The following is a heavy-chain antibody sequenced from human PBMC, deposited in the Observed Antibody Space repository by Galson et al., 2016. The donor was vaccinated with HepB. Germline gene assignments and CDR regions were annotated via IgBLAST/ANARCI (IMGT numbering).Heavy chain of an antibody. Sequence: SVKVSCKASGYILSNYAMNWVRQAPGQGLEWMGWINTGNGHTKFSEKFQGRVTITRDTSATTVYMELSNLRSDDTAIFYGARDLLPQTIAAPTGFDYGMDVWGQGTTVTVSS. D-gene: IGHD6-13*01. CDR1: GYILSNYA. CDR3: ARDLLPQTIAAPTGFDYGMDV. V-gene: IGHV1-3*04. J-gene: IGHJ6*02. CDR2: INTGNGHT.